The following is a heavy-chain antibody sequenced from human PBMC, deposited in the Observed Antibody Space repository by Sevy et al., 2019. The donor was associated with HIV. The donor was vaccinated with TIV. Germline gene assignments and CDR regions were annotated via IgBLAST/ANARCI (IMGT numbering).Heavy chain of an antibody. J-gene: IGHJ3*02. V-gene: IGHV3-73*01. CDR1: GFTFSGSA. CDR2: IRSKANSYAT. D-gene: IGHD2-2*01. CDR3: TGSRHISPYCSSTSCYGLGAFDI. Sequence: GGSLRLSCAASGFTFSGSAMHWVRQASGKGLEWVGRIRSKANSYATAYAASVKGRFTISRDDSKNTAYLQMNSLKTEDTAVYYCTGSRHISPYCSSTSCYGLGAFDIWGQGTMVTVSS.